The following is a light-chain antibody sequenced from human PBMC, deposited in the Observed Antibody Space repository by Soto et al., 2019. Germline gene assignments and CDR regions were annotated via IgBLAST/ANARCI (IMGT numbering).Light chain of an antibody. CDR1: SSDVVSYNL. CDR3: CSYAGSSPVV. J-gene: IGLJ2*01. V-gene: IGLV2-23*02. CDR2: EVS. Sequence: QSALTQPASVSGSPGQSITISCTGTSSDVVSYNLVSWYQQHPGKAPKLMIYEVSKRPSGVSNRFSGSKSGNTASLTISGLQAEDEADYYCCSYAGSSPVVFGGGTKLTVL.